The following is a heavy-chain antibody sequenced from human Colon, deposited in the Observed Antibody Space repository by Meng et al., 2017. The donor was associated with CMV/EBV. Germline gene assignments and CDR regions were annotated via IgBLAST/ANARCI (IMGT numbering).Heavy chain of an antibody. V-gene: IGHV3-74*01. CDR2: IDTGGSRT. D-gene: IGHD3-16*01. Sequence: LSCGGSGFTFSSYWMDWVRQVPGKGLVWVARIDTGGSRTDYADSAKGRFTISRDNVKNTMYLQMNSLRAEDTAVYYCARDLGGGSGYWGQGTLVTVSS. J-gene: IGHJ4*02. CDR3: ARDLGGGSGY. CDR1: GFTFSSYW.